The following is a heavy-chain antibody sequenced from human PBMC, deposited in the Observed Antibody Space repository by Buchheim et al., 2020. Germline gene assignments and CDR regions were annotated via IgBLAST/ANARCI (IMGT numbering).Heavy chain of an antibody. J-gene: IGHJ4*02. CDR3: AREDGYYDFDY. CDR1: GFTFSSYG. D-gene: IGHD5-24*01. CDR2: IWYDGSDK. V-gene: IGHV3-33*01. Sequence: QVQLVESGGGVVQPGRSLRLSCAASGFTFSSYGMHWVRQAPGKGLEWVAVIWYDGSDKYYVDFVKGRFTISRANSKHTLYLQMNSLRAEDTAVYYCAREDGYYDFDYWGQGTL.